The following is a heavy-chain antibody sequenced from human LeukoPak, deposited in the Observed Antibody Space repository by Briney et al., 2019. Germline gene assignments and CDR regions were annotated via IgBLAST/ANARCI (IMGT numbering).Heavy chain of an antibody. CDR2: IIPIFGTA. V-gene: IGHV1-69*05. J-gene: IGHJ6*03. D-gene: IGHD5-12*01. CDR3: AKDRYGDYEAPFHYYMDA. Sequence: SVKVSCKASGGTFSSYAISWVRQAPGQGLGWMGGIIPIFGTANYAQKLQGRVTITRDTSIDTAYMQLSRLRSDDTAVYYCAKDRYGDYEAPFHYYMDAWGRGTTVTVSS. CDR1: GGTFSSYA.